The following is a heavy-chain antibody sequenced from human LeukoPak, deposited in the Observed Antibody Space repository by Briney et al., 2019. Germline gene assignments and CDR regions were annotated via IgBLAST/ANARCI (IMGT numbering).Heavy chain of an antibody. J-gene: IGHJ4*02. CDR2: IKSRINGGTT. CDR1: GFTFSNTW. Sequence: GGSLRLSCAASGFTFSNTWMSWVRQAPGTGLEWVGRIKSRINGGTTDYAAPFKGRFTISRDDSKNMLFLQMNSLKTEDTAVYYCTSVLRYNSGSYSDWWGQGTLVTVSS. D-gene: IGHD3-10*01. V-gene: IGHV3-15*01. CDR3: TSVLRYNSGSYSDW.